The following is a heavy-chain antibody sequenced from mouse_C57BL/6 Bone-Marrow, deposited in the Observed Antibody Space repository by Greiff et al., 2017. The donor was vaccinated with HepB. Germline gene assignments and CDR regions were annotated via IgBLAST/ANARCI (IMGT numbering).Heavy chain of an antibody. D-gene: IGHD1-1*01. CDR1: GYTFTSYW. Sequence: QVQLQQPGAELVKPGASVKMSCKASGYTFTSYWITWVKQRPGQGLEWIGDIYPGSGSTNYNEKFKSKATLTVDTSSSTAYMQLSSLTSEDSAVYYCARPPFYYGSRNYAMDYWGQGTSVTVSS. CDR3: ARPPFYYGSRNYAMDY. V-gene: IGHV1-55*01. J-gene: IGHJ4*01. CDR2: IYPGSGST.